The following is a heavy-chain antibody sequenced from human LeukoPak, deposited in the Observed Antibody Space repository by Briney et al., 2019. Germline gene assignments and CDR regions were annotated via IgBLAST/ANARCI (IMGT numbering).Heavy chain of an antibody. D-gene: IGHD2-2*01. Sequence: PGGSLRLSCAASGLIVSGDYMSWVRQAPGKGLEWVSVIYSGGTTYYADSVKGRFTISRDNSKNTWYLQMNSLRVEDTAVYYCARASSDGITPAATSFDCWGQGTLVTVSS. CDR2: IYSGGTT. J-gene: IGHJ4*02. CDR1: GLIVSGDY. V-gene: IGHV3-66*01. CDR3: ARASSDGITPAATSFDC.